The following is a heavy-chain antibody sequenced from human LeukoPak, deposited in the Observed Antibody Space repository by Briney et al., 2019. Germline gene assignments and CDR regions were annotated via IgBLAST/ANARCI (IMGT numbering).Heavy chain of an antibody. D-gene: IGHD3-16*01. J-gene: IGHJ4*02. CDR2: INGDGSNT. CDR1: GVTFSTYW. Sequence: PGRSLRLSCAASGVTFSTYWMHWVRQLPGKGLVWVSRINGDGSNTDYADPVEGRFTISRDNAKNTVYLQMNSLRAEDTAVYYYVRGGGGPRDYWGQGTLVTVSS. V-gene: IGHV3-74*01. CDR3: VRGGGGPRDY.